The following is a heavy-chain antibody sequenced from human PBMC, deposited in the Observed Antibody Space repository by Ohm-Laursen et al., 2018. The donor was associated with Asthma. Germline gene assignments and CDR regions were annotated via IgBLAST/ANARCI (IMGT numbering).Heavy chain of an antibody. V-gene: IGHV3-33*01. Sequence: SLRLSCAASGFTFSSYGMHWVRQAPGKGLEWVAVIWYDGSNKYYADSVKGRFTISRDNSKNTLYLEMNSLRAEDTAVYYCARGYDYVWGSYSNWFDPWGQGTVVTVSS. CDR1: GFTFSSYG. D-gene: IGHD3-16*01. CDR3: ARGYDYVWGSYSNWFDP. CDR2: IWYDGSNK. J-gene: IGHJ5*02.